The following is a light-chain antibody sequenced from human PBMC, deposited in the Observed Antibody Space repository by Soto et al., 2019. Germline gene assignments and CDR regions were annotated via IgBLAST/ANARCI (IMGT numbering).Light chain of an antibody. Sequence: ELVLTQSPVTLSLSPGERSTLACRASQSVSSSYLAWYQQKPGQAPRLLIYGASSRASGIPDRFSGSGSGTDFTLTIRRLKPEDFAVYYCQKYGSSPINCGQGTRREI. CDR2: GAS. CDR3: QKYGSSPIN. J-gene: IGKJ5*01. V-gene: IGKV3-20*01. CDR1: QSVSSSY.